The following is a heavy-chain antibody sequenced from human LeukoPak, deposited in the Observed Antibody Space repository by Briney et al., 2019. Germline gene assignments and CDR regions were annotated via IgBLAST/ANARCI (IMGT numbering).Heavy chain of an antibody. CDR1: RFTFSSYE. J-gene: IGHJ4*02. CDR2: ISSSGSTI. CDR3: ASATNYDFWSGYYNLDY. D-gene: IGHD3-3*01. Sequence: GGSLRLSCAASRFTFSSYEMNWVRQAPGKGLEWVSYISSSGSTIYYADSVKGRFTISRDNAKNSLYLQMNSLRAEDTAVYYCASATNYDFWSGYYNLDYWGQGTLVTVSS. V-gene: IGHV3-48*03.